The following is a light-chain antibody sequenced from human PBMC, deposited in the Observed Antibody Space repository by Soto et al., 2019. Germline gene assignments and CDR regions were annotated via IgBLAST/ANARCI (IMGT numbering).Light chain of an antibody. CDR3: FSYAGSSTFV. CDR1: SSDVGNYNL. CDR2: EVT. J-gene: IGLJ1*01. V-gene: IGLV2-23*02. Sequence: QSALTQPASVSGSPGQSITISCTGTSSDVGNYNLVSWYQQHPGKAPKVMIYEVTKRPSGVSNRFSGSKSGNTASLTISGLQAEDEADYYCFSYAGSSTFVFGTGTQLTVL.